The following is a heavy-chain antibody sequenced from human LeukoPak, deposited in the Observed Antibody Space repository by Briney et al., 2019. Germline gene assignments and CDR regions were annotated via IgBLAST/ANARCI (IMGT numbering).Heavy chain of an antibody. D-gene: IGHD2-2*02. J-gene: IGHJ4*02. Sequence: ASVKVSCKASGYTFTNHGFSWVRQAPGQGLEWMGWISTYNGDTNYAQNLQGRVTMTTDRSTSTAYMEMRSLRSDDTAVYYCARDCSSTSSYNVYWGQGTLVTVSS. CDR2: ISTYNGDT. CDR1: GYTFTNHG. CDR3: ARDCSSTSSYNVY. V-gene: IGHV1-18*01.